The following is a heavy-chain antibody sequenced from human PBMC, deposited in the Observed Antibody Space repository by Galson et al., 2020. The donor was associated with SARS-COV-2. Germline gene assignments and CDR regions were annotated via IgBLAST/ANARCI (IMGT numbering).Heavy chain of an antibody. CDR2: IWYDGSNK. D-gene: IGHD6-19*01. J-gene: IGHJ4*02. V-gene: IGHV3-33*06. CDR3: AKGSYGYSSGWGRADY. Sequence: QAGGSLRLSCAASGFTFSSYGMHWVRQAPGKGLEWVAVIWYDGSNKYYADSVKGRFTISRDNSKNTLYLQMNSLRAEDTAVYYCAKGSYGYSSGWGRADYWGQGTLATVSS. CDR1: GFTFSSYG.